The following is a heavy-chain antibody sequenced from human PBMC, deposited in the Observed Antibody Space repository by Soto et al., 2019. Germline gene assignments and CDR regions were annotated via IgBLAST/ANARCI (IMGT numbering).Heavy chain of an antibody. J-gene: IGHJ4*02. Sequence: PGGSLRLSCAASGFTFSSYAMSWVRQAPGKGLEWVSAISGSGGSTYYADSVKGRFTISRDNSKNTLYLQMNSLRAEDTAVYYCASRGGFDYVWGSYRYPNWGQGTLVTV. CDR1: GFTFSSYA. CDR3: ASRGGFDYVWGSYRYPN. CDR2: ISGSGGST. D-gene: IGHD3-16*02. V-gene: IGHV3-23*01.